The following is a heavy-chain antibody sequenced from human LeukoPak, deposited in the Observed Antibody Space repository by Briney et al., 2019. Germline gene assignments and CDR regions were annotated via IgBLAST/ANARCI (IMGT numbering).Heavy chain of an antibody. Sequence: ASVKVSCKASRYTFTSYDINWVRQATGQGIEWMGWMNPNSGNTGYAQKFQGRVTMTRNTSISTAYMELSSLRSEDTAVYYCARGQWVGATNFDYWGQGTLVTVSS. CDR2: MNPNSGNT. CDR1: RYTFTSYD. V-gene: IGHV1-8*01. D-gene: IGHD1-26*01. J-gene: IGHJ4*02. CDR3: ARGQWVGATNFDY.